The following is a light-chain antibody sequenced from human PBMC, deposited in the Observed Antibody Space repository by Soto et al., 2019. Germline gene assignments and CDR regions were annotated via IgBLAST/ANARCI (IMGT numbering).Light chain of an antibody. CDR1: QSVSNNY. Sequence: EVVLTQCPGTLYLTTVERATLSCRASQSVSNNYLAWYQQKPGQAPSLLIFGASNRAPDIPDRFSGSGSGTDFTLTISRLEPEEFAVYFCQQYGSSVKTFGQGTKVDIK. V-gene: IGKV3-20*01. CDR3: QQYGSSVKT. CDR2: GAS. J-gene: IGKJ1*01.